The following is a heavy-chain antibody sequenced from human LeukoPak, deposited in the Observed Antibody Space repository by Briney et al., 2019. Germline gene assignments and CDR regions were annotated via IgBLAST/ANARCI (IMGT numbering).Heavy chain of an antibody. J-gene: IGHJ4*02. V-gene: IGHV5-51*01. Sequence: GESLMISCKAAGYRFTTYWIGWLLQMPGKGLEWMVIIYPGDSDTRYSPSFEGQVTISADKSITTAYLQWSSLKASDTAMYYCARQITDQSSGYDSIDYWGQGTLVTVSS. CDR1: GYRFTTYW. CDR3: ARQITDQSSGYDSIDY. D-gene: IGHD5-12*01. CDR2: IYPGDSDT.